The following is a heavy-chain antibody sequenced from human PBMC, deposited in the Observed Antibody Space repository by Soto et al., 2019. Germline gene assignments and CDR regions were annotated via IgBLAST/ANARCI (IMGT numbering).Heavy chain of an antibody. V-gene: IGHV3-30*18. J-gene: IGHJ4*02. CDR1: GFTFSSYG. Sequence: LRLSCAASGFTFSSYGMHWVRQAPGKGLEWVAVISYDGSNKYYADSVKGRFTISRDNSKNTLYLQMNSLRAEDTAVYYCAKETLQYSSSWYFDYWGQGTLVTVSS. D-gene: IGHD6-13*01. CDR3: AKETLQYSSSWYFDY. CDR2: ISYDGSNK.